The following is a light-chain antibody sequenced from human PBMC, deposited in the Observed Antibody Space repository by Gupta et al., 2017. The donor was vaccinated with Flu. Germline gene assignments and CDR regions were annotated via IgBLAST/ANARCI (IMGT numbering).Light chain of an antibody. J-gene: IGKJ4*01. CDR3: QQSDSTPPT. V-gene: IGKV1-39*01. Sequence: DIQMTQSPSSLSASVGDRVTITCRASQSISSYLNWYQQKPGKAPKLLIYAASSLQSGVPSRFSGSGSGTDSTLTISSLQPEDFATYYCQQSDSTPPTFGGGTKVEIK. CDR2: AAS. CDR1: QSISSY.